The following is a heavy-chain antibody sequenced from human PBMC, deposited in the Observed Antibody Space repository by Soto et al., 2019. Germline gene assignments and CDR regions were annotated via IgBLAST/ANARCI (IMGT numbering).Heavy chain of an antibody. CDR1: GFTVSSKY. J-gene: IGHJ6*04. V-gene: IGHV3-66*01. CDR3: ARDDVLCCCGRCYGVPLDG. CDR2: IQSGGPT. D-gene: IGHD2-15*01. Sequence: EVHLVESGGGLVQPGGSLRLSCAASGFTVSSKYMSWVRQAPGKGLEWVSLIQSGGPTYYADSVKGRFTISRDTSENTLHLQMDSLRAEETAVYYCARDDVLCCCGRCYGVPLDGWGKGTTVTVSS.